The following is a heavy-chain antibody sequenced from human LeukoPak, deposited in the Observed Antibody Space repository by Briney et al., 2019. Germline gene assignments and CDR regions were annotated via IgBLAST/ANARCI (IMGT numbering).Heavy chain of an antibody. V-gene: IGHV4-38-2*01. CDR1: GFSISSGYY. J-gene: IGHJ6*04. Sequence: SETLSLTCAVSGFSISSGYYWDWIRQPPGKGLEWIGSMSHNRGTYYNSSLKSRVTISMDTSKNQFSLRLSSVTAADTAVYYCAGYYASGVSAYDYFGMDVWGKGTTVTVSS. D-gene: IGHD3-10*01. CDR2: MSHNRGT. CDR3: AGYYASGVSAYDYFGMDV.